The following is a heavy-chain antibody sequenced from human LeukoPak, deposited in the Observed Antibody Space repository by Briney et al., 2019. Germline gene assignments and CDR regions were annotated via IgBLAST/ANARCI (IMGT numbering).Heavy chain of an antibody. J-gene: IGHJ4*02. CDR3: ARTAYYDILTGYSFPYYFDY. V-gene: IGHV1-69*05. D-gene: IGHD3-9*01. Sequence: SVKVSCKASGGTFSSYAISWVRQAPGQGLEWMGGIIPIFGTANYAQKFQGRVTITTDESTSTAYMELCSLRSEDTAVYYCARTAYYDILTGYSFPYYFDYWGQGTLVTVSS. CDR1: GGTFSSYA. CDR2: IIPIFGTA.